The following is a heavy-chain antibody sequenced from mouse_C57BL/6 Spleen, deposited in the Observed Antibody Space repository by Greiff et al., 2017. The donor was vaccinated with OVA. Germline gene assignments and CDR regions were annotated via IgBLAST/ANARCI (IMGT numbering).Heavy chain of an antibody. J-gene: IGHJ2*01. CDR1: GYAFSSYW. CDR3: ARSGGFLPLDY. V-gene: IGHV1-80*01. CDR2: IYPGDGDT. D-gene: IGHD2-1*01. Sequence: VKLQQSGAELVKPGASVKISCKASGYAFSSYWMNWVKQRPGKGLEWIGQIYPGDGDTNYNGKFKGKATLTADKSSSTAYMQLSSLTSEDSAVYFCARSGGFLPLDYWGQGTTLTVSS.